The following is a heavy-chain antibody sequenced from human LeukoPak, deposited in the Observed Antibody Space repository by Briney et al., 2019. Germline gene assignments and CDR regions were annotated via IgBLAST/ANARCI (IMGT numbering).Heavy chain of an antibody. Sequence: SETLSLTCTVSGGSIGSYYWSWIRQPPGKGLEWIGYIYHSGGTDYNPSLKSRVTISVDTSKKQFSLKLSSVTAADTAVYYCALTISVAGSNWFDPWGQGTLVIVSS. CDR1: GGSIGSYY. CDR3: ALTISVAGSNWFDP. CDR2: IYHSGGT. J-gene: IGHJ5*02. D-gene: IGHD6-19*01. V-gene: IGHV4-59*01.